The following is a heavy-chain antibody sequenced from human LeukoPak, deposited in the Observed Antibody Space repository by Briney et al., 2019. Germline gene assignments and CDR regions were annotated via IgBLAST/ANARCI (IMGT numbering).Heavy chain of an antibody. CDR1: GGSISSGSYY. J-gene: IGHJ6*03. D-gene: IGHD3-9*01. CDR3: ASRTPHDILTGYYWVDYYMDV. V-gene: IGHV4-61*02. CDR2: IYTSGST. Sequence: SETLSLTCTVSGGSISSGSYYWSWIRQPAGKGLEWIGRIYTSGSTNYNPSLKSRVTISVDTSKNQFSLKLSTVTAADTAVYYCASRTPHDILTGYYWVDYYMDVWGKGTTVTVSS.